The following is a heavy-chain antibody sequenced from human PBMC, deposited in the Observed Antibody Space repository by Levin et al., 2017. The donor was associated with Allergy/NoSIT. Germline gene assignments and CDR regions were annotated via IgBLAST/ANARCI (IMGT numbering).Heavy chain of an antibody. Sequence: KISCKASGGTFSSYAISWVRQAPGQGLEWMGGIIPIFGTANYAQKFQGRVTITADESTSTAYMELSSLRSEDTAVYYCARTTTRNYYDSSGYYPFDYWGQGTLVTVSS. CDR3: ARTTTRNYYDSSGYYPFDY. J-gene: IGHJ4*02. D-gene: IGHD3-22*01. CDR2: IIPIFGTA. V-gene: IGHV1-69*01. CDR1: GGTFSSYA.